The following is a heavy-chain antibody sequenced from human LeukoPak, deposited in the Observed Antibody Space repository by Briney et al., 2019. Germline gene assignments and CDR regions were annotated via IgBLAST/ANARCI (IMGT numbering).Heavy chain of an antibody. CDR2: IKQDGSEK. D-gene: IGHD3-3*01. CDR1: GFTFSSYW. J-gene: IGHJ4*02. CDR3: ARDYPPITIFGVVIEGASPDY. Sequence: GGSLRLSCAASGFTFSSYWMSWVRQAPGKGLEWVANIKQDGSEKYYVDSVKGRFTISRDNAKNSLYLQMNSLRAEDTAVYYYARDYPPITIFGVVIEGASPDYWGQGTLVTVSS. V-gene: IGHV3-7*01.